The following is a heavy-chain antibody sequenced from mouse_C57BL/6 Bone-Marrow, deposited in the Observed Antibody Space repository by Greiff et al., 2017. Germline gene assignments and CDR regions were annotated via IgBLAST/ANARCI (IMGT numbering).Heavy chain of an antibody. J-gene: IGHJ1*03. CDR1: GYAFSSSW. CDR2: IYPGDGDT. Sequence: QVQLQQSGPELVKPGASVKISCKASGYAFSSSWMNWVKQRPGKGLEWIGRIYPGDGDTNYNGKFKGKATLTADKSSSTAYMQLSSLTSEDSAVYFCATITTVVAPYWYFDVWGTGTTVTVSA. V-gene: IGHV1-82*01. D-gene: IGHD1-1*01. CDR3: ATITTVVAPYWYFDV.